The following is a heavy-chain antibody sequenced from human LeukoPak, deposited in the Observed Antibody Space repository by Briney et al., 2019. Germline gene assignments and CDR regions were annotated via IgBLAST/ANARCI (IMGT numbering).Heavy chain of an antibody. D-gene: IGHD6-13*01. CDR1: GGTFSSYA. CDR3: VRDSLYSSSWYVWFDP. CDR2: IIPIFGTA. V-gene: IGHV1-69*13. Sequence: SVKVSCKASGGTFSSYAISWVRQAPGQGLEWMGGIIPIFGTANYAQKFQGRVTITADESTSTAYMELSSLRSEDTAVYYCVRDSLYSSSWYVWFDPWGQGTLVTVSS. J-gene: IGHJ5*02.